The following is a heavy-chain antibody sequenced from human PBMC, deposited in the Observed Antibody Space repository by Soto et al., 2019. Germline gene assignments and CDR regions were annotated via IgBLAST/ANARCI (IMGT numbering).Heavy chain of an antibody. V-gene: IGHV2-5*02. CDR2: IYWDDSK. J-gene: IGHJ4*02. CDR1: GFSLSTSGVG. D-gene: IGHD3-10*01. Sequence: QITLKESGPTLVKPTQTLTLTCTFSGFSLSTSGVGVGWIRQPPGKAPEWLVLIYWDDSKRYSPSLQSRLTITKDTSKNQVDLTMSNMDPVDTGTYYCAHRLLDYDGSVRKGFDYWGQGTLVTVAS. CDR3: AHRLLDYDGSVRKGFDY.